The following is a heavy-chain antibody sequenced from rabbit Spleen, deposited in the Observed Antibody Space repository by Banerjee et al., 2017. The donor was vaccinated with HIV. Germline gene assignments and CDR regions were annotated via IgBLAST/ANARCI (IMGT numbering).Heavy chain of an antibody. CDR3: ARDTGSSFSSYGMDL. CDR1: GFDLSDYYY. J-gene: IGHJ6*01. D-gene: IGHD8-1*01. CDR2: IDSGSSGFT. Sequence: QSLQESGGGLVKPGASLTLTCTASGFDLSDYYYICWVRQAPGKGLEWIVCIDSGSSGFTYFASWAKGRFTISKTSSTTVTLQMTSLTAADTATYFCARDTGSSFSSYGMDLWGPGTLVTVS. V-gene: IGHV1S40*01.